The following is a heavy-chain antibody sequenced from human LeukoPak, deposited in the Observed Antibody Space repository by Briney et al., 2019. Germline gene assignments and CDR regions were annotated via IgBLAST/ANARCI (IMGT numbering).Heavy chain of an antibody. J-gene: IGHJ4*02. V-gene: IGHV3-30*18. CDR1: GFTFSSYG. D-gene: IGHD3-10*01. CDR3: AKAISFMVRGGDFDY. Sequence: PGGSLRLSCAASGFTFSSYGMHWVRQAPGKGLEWVAVISYDGGNKYYADSVKGRFTISRDNSKNTLYLQMNSLRAEDTAVYYCAKAISFMVRGGDFDYWGQGTLVTVSS. CDR2: ISYDGGNK.